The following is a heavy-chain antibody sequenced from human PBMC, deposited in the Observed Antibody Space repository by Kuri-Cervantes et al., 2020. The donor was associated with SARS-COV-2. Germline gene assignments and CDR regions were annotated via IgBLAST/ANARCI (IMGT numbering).Heavy chain of an antibody. CDR1: GSTFRGSA. V-gene: IGHV1-58*02. CDR3: APFYYRSINNWSDP. D-gene: IGHD3-10*01. CDR2: IVVCSGNT. J-gene: IGHJ5*02. Sequence: SVKVSCKASGSTFRGSAIQGVRQARGQGLEWVGWIVVCSGNTDYVREFQERVTITRDMSTTTVYMELSGLRSDERAMYYCAPFYYRSINNWSDPWGQGTQVTVSS.